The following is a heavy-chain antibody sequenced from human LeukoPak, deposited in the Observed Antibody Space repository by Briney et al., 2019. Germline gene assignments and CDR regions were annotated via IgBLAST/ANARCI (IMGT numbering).Heavy chain of an antibody. J-gene: IGHJ6*02. CDR3: ARDIVVVPAAMGYGLNYYYGMDV. CDR2: ISAYNGNT. D-gene: IGHD2-2*01. CDR1: GYTFTSYG. Sequence: GASVKVSCKASGYTFTSYGISWVRQAPGQELEWMGWISAYNGNTNYAQKLQGRVTMTTDTSTSTAYMELRSLRSDDTAVYYCARDIVVVPAAMGYGLNYYYGMDVWGQGTTVTVSS. V-gene: IGHV1-18*01.